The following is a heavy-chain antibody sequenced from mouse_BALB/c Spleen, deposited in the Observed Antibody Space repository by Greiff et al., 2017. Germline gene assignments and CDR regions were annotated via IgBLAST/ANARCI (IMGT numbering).Heavy chain of an antibody. D-gene: IGHD2-3*01. CDR3: ATDGYPLFDD. CDR1: GFTFSSFG. CDR2: ISSGSSTI. Sequence: EVQRVESGGGLVQPGGSRKLSCAASGFTFSSFGMHWVRQAPEKGLEWVAYISSGSSTIYYADTVKGRFTISRDNPKNTLFLQMTSLRSEDTAMYYCATDGYPLFDDWGQGTLVTVSA. J-gene: IGHJ3*01. V-gene: IGHV5-17*02.